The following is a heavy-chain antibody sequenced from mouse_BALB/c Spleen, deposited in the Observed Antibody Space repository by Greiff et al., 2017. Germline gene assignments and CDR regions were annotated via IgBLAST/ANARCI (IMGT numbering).Heavy chain of an antibody. J-gene: IGHJ4*01. CDR2: INSNGGST. V-gene: IGHV5-6-2*01. CDR3: ERDGSWGAMDY. Sequence: EVQLVESGGGLVKPGGSLKLSCAASGFTFSSYYMSWVRQTPEKRLELVAAINSNGGSTYYPDTVKGRFTISRDNAKNTLYLQMSSLKSEDTALYNGERDGSWGAMDYWGQGTSVTVSS. CDR1: GFTFSSYY. D-gene: IGHD2-3*01.